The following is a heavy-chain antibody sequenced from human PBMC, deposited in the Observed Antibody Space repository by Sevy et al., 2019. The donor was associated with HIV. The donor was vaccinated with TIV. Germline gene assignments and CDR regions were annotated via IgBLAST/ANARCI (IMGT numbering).Heavy chain of an antibody. V-gene: IGHV3-21*01. CDR1: GSTFNTYN. D-gene: IGHD1-26*01. CDR3: ARDGGATDYGMDV. J-gene: IGHJ6*02. Sequence: GGCLRLSCAASGSTFNTYNFNWIRQASGKGLECVSSISSSSSYIYYADSVKGRFTISRDSAKNSVYLHMNSLRPEDTAVYYCARDGGATDYGMDVWGQGTTVTVSS. CDR2: ISSSSSYI.